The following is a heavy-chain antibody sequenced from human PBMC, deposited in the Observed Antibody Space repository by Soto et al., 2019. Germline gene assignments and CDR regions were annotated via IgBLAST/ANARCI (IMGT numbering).Heavy chain of an antibody. CDR3: ARGQPTIFGVVIIGYYYYGMDV. CDR1: GYTFTSYD. Sequence: ASVKVSCKASGYTFTSYDISWVRQATGQGLEWMGWMNPNSGNTGYAQKFQGRVTMTRNTSISTAYMELSSLRSEDTAVYYCARGQPTIFGVVIIGYYYYGMDVWGQGTTVNVSS. J-gene: IGHJ6*02. D-gene: IGHD3-3*01. V-gene: IGHV1-8*01. CDR2: MNPNSGNT.